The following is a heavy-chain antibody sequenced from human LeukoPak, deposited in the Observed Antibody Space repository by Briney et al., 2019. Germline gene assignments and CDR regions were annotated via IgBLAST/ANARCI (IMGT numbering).Heavy chain of an antibody. Sequence: GASVKVSCKASGYTFTGYYMHWVRQAPGQGFEWMGRINPNSGGTNYAQKFQGRVTMTRDTSISTAYMELSRLRSDDTAVYYCARVEDSGYDPNFDYWGQGTLVTVSS. CDR2: INPNSGGT. D-gene: IGHD5-12*01. CDR3: ARVEDSGYDPNFDY. J-gene: IGHJ4*02. CDR1: GYTFTGYY. V-gene: IGHV1-2*06.